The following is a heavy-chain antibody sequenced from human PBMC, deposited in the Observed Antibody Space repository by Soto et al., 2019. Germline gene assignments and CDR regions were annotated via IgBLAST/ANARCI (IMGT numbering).Heavy chain of an antibody. J-gene: IGHJ6*02. V-gene: IGHV1-18*01. CDR1: GYTFTSYG. CDR2: ISAYNGNT. D-gene: IGHD3-3*01. Sequence: ASVKVSCKASGYTFTSYGISWVRQAPGQGLEWMGWISAYNGNTNYAQKLQGRVTMTTDTSTSTAYMELRSLRSDDTAVYYCASNYDFWSGYYDGGTGNYYYGMDAWGQETTVTVSS. CDR3: ASNYDFWSGYYDGGTGNYYYGMDA.